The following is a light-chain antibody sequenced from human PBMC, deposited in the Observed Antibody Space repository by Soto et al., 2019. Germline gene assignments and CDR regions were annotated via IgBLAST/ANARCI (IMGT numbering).Light chain of an antibody. CDR3: MQSLQVPQT. Sequence: DIVMTQSPLSLPVTPGEPASISCRSSQSLLHSNGYNYLDWYLQKPGQSPQLLIYLGSNRASGVPERFSGSRSDTDFTLKISRVEAEDVGVYHCMQSLQVPQTFGQGTKVEIK. CDR2: LGS. CDR1: QSLLHSNGYNY. V-gene: IGKV2-28*01. J-gene: IGKJ1*01.